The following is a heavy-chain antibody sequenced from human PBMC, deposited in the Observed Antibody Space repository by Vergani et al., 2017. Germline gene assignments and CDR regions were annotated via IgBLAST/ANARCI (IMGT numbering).Heavy chain of an antibody. D-gene: IGHD2-8*01. Sequence: VQLVESGGGLVKPGGSLRLSCAASGFTFSDFSMSWVRQAPGKGLEWVAFIGSSGPYINYADSVKGRFIISRGNTNDSLFLQLRSLRAEDAVVYYCAGDCTSGGCPDNDGMDVWGQGATVTVSS. CDR1: GFTFSDFS. CDR2: IGSSGPYI. CDR3: AGDCTSGGCPDNDGMDV. J-gene: IGHJ6*02. V-gene: IGHV3-21*06.